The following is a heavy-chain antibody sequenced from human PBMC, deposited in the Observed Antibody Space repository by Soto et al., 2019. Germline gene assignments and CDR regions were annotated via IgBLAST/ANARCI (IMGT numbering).Heavy chain of an antibody. CDR3: ARQVQMADDY. D-gene: IGHD1-1*01. V-gene: IGHV5-10-1*01. Sequence: PGESLKISRKGSGYSFTSYWISWVRQMPGKGLEWMGRIDPSDSYPNYSPSFQGHVPISADQSLSTAYLQSSRLKASDTAMYYCARQVQMADDYWGQGTPVTVSS. CDR1: GYSFTSYW. CDR2: IDPSDSYP. J-gene: IGHJ4*02.